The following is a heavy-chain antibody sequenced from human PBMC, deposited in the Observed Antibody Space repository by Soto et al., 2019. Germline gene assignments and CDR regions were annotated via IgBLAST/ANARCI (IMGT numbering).Heavy chain of an antibody. Sequence: QVQLVQSGAEVKKPGSSVKVSCKASGGTFSSYAISWVRQAPGQGLEWMGGIIPIFGTANYAQKFQGRVTISADESTSTAYMELSSLRSEDTAVYYCARPYYYDSSGYRFGYFDYWGQGTMVTVSS. CDR1: GGTFSSYA. CDR2: IIPIFGTA. D-gene: IGHD3-22*01. V-gene: IGHV1-69*01. CDR3: ARPYYYDSSGYRFGYFDY. J-gene: IGHJ4*02.